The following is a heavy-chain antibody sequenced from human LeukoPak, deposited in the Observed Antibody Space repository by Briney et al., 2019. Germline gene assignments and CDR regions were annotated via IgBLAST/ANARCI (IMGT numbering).Heavy chain of an antibody. V-gene: IGHV4-39*07. Sequence: SETLSLTCTVSGGSISSSSYYWGWIRQPPGKGLEWIGSIYYSGSTYYNPSLKSRVTISVDTSKNQFSLKLSSVTAADTAVYYCASSPFFDWLPLSYFDYWGQGTLVTVSS. CDR2: IYYSGST. CDR3: ASSPFFDWLPLSYFDY. J-gene: IGHJ4*02. CDR1: GGSISSSSYY. D-gene: IGHD3-9*01.